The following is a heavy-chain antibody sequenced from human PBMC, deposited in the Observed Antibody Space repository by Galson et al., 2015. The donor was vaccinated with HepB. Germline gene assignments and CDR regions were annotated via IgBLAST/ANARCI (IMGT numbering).Heavy chain of an antibody. J-gene: IGHJ4*02. V-gene: IGHV3-30*18. CDR2: ISYDGSNK. CDR3: AKVRVEMTTVTTFFDY. D-gene: IGHD4-17*01. CDR1: GFTFSSYG. Sequence: SLRLSCAASGFTFSSYGMHWVRQAPGKGLEWVAVISYDGSNKYYADSVKGRFTISRDNSKNTLYLQMNSLRAEDTAVYYCAKVRVEMTTVTTFFDYWGQGTLVTVSS.